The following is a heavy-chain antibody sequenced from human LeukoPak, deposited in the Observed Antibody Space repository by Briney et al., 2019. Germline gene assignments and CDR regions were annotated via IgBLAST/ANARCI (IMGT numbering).Heavy chain of an antibody. CDR1: GGSISSYY. J-gene: IGHJ4*02. D-gene: IGHD6-13*01. V-gene: IGHV4-59*08. CDR2: IYYSGST. Sequence: SETLSLTCTVSGGSISSYYWSWIRQPPGKGLEWIGYIYYSGSTNYNPSLESRVTISVDTSKNQFSLKLSSVTAADTAVYYCARGDAGYSSSWLFDYWGQGTLVTVSS. CDR3: ARGDAGYSSSWLFDY.